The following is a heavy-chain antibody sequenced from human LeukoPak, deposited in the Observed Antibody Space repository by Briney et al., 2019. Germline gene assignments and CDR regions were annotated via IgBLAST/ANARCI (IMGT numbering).Heavy chain of an antibody. Sequence: PGGSLRLSCAASGFTISTYDINWVSQAPGRGLEWVSYISSSGSTIYYADSVKGRFTISRDNAKNLLYLQMNSLRAEDTAVYYYARATSGNGMDVWGKGTTVTVSS. CDR1: GFTISTYD. D-gene: IGHD1-26*01. CDR2: ISSSGSTI. V-gene: IGHV3-48*03. J-gene: IGHJ6*04. CDR3: ARATSGNGMDV.